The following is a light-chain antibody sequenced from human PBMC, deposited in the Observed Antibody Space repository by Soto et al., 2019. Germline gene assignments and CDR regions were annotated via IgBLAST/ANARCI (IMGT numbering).Light chain of an antibody. CDR2: EVN. CDR3: CLSPGSLTWL. J-gene: IGLJ3*02. CDR1: GSDVGDSSH. Sequence: SALTQPRSVSGSPGQSVTISCTATGSDVGDSSHVSWYQLHPGKAPKLMIYEVNNRPSGVPDRFSGSKSGSTASLTISGLRAEDEAEYYCCLSPGSLTWLFGGGTQLTVL. V-gene: IGLV2-11*01.